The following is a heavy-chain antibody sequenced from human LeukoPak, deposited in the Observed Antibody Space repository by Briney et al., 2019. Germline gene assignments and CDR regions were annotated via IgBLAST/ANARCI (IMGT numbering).Heavy chain of an antibody. CDR1: GYTLTDHY. CDR3: AEEGFSPGPHP. D-gene: IGHD2-8*02. J-gene: IGHJ5*02. V-gene: IGHV1-2*02. CDR2: INPKNGAT. Sequence: GASVKVSCKASGYTLTDHYMHWLRRAPGQGLEWMGWINPKNGATIYAQRFQGRVTMTRDRSISTVYMELRNLRSDDTAVYYCAEEGFSPGPHPWGPGSLVIVSS.